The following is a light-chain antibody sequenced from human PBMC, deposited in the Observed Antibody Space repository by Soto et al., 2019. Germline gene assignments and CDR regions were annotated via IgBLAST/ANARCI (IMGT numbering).Light chain of an antibody. Sequence: EIVLTQSPATLSLSPGERATLSCRASQSVSTYLAWYQQKPGQAPRLLIYDASNRATGIPARFSGSGSGTEVTLTIRSLEQEDFAVYYCQQGSNWVSFGGGTKLEIK. J-gene: IGKJ4*01. CDR2: DAS. CDR1: QSVSTY. CDR3: QQGSNWVS. V-gene: IGKV3-11*01.